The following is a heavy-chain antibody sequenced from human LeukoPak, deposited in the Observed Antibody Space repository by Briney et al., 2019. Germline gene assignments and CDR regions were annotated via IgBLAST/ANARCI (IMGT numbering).Heavy chain of an antibody. J-gene: IGHJ3*02. CDR3: ARVRYCSSTTCRGAFDI. CDR1: GGSISSSSYY. CDR2: TRNKANSYTT. Sequence: LSLTCTVSGGSISSSSYYWDWVRQAPGKGLEWVGRTRNKANSYTTEYAASVKGRFTISRADSENSLYLQMNSLKTEDTAVYYCARVRYCSSTTCRGAFDIWGQGTMVTVSS. V-gene: IGHV3-72*01. D-gene: IGHD2-2*01.